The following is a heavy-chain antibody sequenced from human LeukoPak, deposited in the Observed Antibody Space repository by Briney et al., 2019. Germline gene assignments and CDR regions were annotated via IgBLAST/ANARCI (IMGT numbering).Heavy chain of an antibody. D-gene: IGHD3-22*01. Sequence: PGGSLRLSCAASGFTFSNARMSWVRQAPGKGLEWVGRIKSKTDGGTTDYAAPVKGRFTISRDDSKNTLYLQMNSLKTEDTAVYYCTTDEGYYDSSGYYYLGYWGQGTLVTVSS. CDR2: IKSKTDGGTT. J-gene: IGHJ4*02. V-gene: IGHV3-15*01. CDR1: GFTFSNAR. CDR3: TTDEGYYDSSGYYYLGY.